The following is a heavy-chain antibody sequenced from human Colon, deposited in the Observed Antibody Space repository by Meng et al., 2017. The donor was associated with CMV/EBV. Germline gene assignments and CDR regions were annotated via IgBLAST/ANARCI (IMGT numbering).Heavy chain of an antibody. Sequence: ASVKVSCKASGYTFTSYYMHWVRQAPGQGLEWMGIINPSGGSTSYAQKFQGRVTMTRDTSTSTAYMELSSLRSEDTAVYYCARDRSGLRYCSSTSCLSYGMDVWGQGTTVTVSS. J-gene: IGHJ6*02. CDR1: GYTFTSYY. CDR3: ARDRSGLRYCSSTSCLSYGMDV. D-gene: IGHD2-2*01. CDR2: INPSGGST. V-gene: IGHV1-46*01.